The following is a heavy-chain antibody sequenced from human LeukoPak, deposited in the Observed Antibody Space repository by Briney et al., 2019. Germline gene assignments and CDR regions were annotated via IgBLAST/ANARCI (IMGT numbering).Heavy chain of an antibody. V-gene: IGHV3-30*04. Sequence: GGSLRLSCAASGFTFSSYAMHWVRQAPGKGLEWVAVISYDGSNKYYADSVKGRFTISRDNAKNSLYLQMNSLRAEDTAVYYCARPGWMAYCGGDCYSEGWYFDLWGRGTLATVSS. CDR3: ARPGWMAYCGGDCYSEGWYFDL. D-gene: IGHD2-21*02. CDR2: ISYDGSNK. CDR1: GFTFSSYA. J-gene: IGHJ2*01.